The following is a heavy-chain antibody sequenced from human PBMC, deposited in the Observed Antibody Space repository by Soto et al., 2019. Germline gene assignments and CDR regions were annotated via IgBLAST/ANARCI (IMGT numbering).Heavy chain of an antibody. Sequence: PSETLSLTCTVSGGSVSNYYWSWIRQPPGKGLEWFGHMYHSGNTYSNPSLKSRVTISVDTSENQFSLRLSSVTAADTAVYFCARYVTAGTYYFDSWGQGTLVTVS. CDR2: MYHSGNT. CDR1: GGSVSNYY. D-gene: IGHD3-10*01. V-gene: IGHV4-59*02. CDR3: ARYVTAGTYYFDS. J-gene: IGHJ4*02.